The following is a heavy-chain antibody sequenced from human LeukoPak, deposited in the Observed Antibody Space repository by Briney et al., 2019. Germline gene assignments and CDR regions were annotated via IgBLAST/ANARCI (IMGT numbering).Heavy chain of an antibody. CDR3: AKFGYCSGGSCYPLYYYYYGMDV. CDR1: GFTFSSYA. Sequence: GGSLRLSCAASGFTFSSYAMSWVRQAPGKGLEWVSAISGSGGSTYYADSVKGRFTISRDNSKNTLYLQMNSLRAEDTAVYYCAKFGYCSGGSCYPLYYYYYGMDVWGQGTTVTVSS. CDR2: ISGSGGST. J-gene: IGHJ6*02. V-gene: IGHV3-23*01. D-gene: IGHD2-15*01.